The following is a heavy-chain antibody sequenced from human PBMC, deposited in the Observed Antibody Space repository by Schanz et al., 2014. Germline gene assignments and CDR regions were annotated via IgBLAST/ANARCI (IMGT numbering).Heavy chain of an antibody. CDR3: ARDQSIVVRGAYLYYYGMDV. CDR2: IYHSGNT. J-gene: IGHJ6*02. CDR1: GFRVITNY. V-gene: IGHV4-4*02. Sequence: QVQLVESGGGVVQPGGSLRLSCAASGFRVITNYMTWVRQPPGKGLEWIGEIYHSGNTNYSPSLKSRVTISVDKSKNQFTLKLTSVTAADTAVYYCARDQSIVVRGAYLYYYGMDVWGQGTTVTVSS. D-gene: IGHD3-10*01.